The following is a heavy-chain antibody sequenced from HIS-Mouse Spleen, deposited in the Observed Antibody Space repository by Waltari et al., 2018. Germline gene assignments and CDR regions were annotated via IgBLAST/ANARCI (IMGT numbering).Heavy chain of an antibody. J-gene: IGHJ3*02. D-gene: IGHD3-10*01. CDR2: INHSGST. Sequence: QVQLQQWGAGLLTPSETLSLTCAVHGGSFSGYYWSWIRQPHGTGLEWIGEINHSGSTNYNPSLKSRVTISVDTSKNQFSLKLSSVTAADTAVYYCARGIRITMVRGVRHAFDIWGQGTMVTVSS. CDR3: ARGIRITMVRGVRHAFDI. V-gene: IGHV4-34*01. CDR1: GGSFSGYY.